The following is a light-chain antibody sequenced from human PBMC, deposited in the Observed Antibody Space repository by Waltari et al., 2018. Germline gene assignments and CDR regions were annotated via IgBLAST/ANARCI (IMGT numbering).Light chain of an antibody. J-gene: IGKJ3*01. CDR3: QQYYSTGT. CDR1: QTVSSSF. CDR2: DTS. V-gene: IGKV3-20*01. Sequence: EIVLTQSPGTLSLSPGERATLPCRASQTVSSSFLAWYQQKPGQAPRPLIYDTSSRATGIPDRFSGSGSGTDFTLTISSLQAEDVAVYYCQQYYSTGTFGPGTKVDIK.